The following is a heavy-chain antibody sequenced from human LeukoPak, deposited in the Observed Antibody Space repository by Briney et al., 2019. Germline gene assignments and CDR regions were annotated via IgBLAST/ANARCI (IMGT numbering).Heavy chain of an antibody. D-gene: IGHD6-19*01. CDR3: ASLYSSGWYPPPDY. V-gene: IGHV3-30-3*01. J-gene: IGHJ4*02. CDR2: ISYDGSNK. Sequence: PGGSLRLSCAASGFTFSSYAMHWVRQAPGKGLEWVAVISYDGSNKYYADSVKGRFTISRNNSKNTLYLRMNSLRAEDTAVYYCASLYSSGWYPPPDYWGQGTLVTVSS. CDR1: GFTFSSYA.